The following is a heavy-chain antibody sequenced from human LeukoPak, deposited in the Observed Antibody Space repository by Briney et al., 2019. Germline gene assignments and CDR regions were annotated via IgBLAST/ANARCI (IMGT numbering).Heavy chain of an antibody. Sequence: SETLSLTCTVSGGSISSSSYYWGWIRQPPGKGLEWIGSIYYSGSTYYNPSLKSRVTISVDTSKNQFSLKLSSVTAADTAVYYCARQGGDGYYYYYLDVWGKGTTVTVSS. J-gene: IGHJ6*03. CDR3: ARQGGDGYYYYYLDV. V-gene: IGHV4-39*01. D-gene: IGHD3-16*01. CDR2: IYYSGST. CDR1: GGSISSSSYY.